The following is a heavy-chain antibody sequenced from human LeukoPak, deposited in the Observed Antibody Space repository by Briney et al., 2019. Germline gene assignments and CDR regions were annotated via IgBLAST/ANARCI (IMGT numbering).Heavy chain of an antibody. CDR1: GYTFTSYR. V-gene: IGHV1-46*01. Sequence: ASVKVSCKASGYTFTSYRMHWVRQAPGQGLEWMGIINPSDGITTYAQKFQGRVTMTRDTSTSTVYMELSSLRSEDTAVYYCARGLGSGSYYGSWGQGTLVTVSS. CDR2: INPSDGIT. CDR3: ARGLGSGSYYGS. J-gene: IGHJ5*02. D-gene: IGHD3-10*01.